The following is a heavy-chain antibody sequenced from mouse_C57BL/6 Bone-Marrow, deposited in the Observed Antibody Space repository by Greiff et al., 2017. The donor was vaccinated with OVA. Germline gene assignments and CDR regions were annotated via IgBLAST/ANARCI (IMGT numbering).Heavy chain of an antibody. Sequence: VKLMESGAELVRPGASVKLSCKASGYTFTDYYINWVKQRPGQGLEWIARIYPGSGNTYYNEKFKGKATLTAEKSSSTAYMQLSSLTSEDSAVYFCARGPYYAMDYWGQGTSVTVSS. CDR3: ARGPYYAMDY. J-gene: IGHJ4*01. V-gene: IGHV1-76*01. CDR1: GYTFTDYY. CDR2: IYPGSGNT.